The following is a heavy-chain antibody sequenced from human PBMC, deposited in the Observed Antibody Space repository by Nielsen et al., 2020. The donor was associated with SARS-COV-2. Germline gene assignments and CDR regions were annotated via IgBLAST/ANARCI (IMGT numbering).Heavy chain of an antibody. D-gene: IGHD2-15*01. V-gene: IGHV3-33*01. Sequence: GGSLRLSCAASGFTFSSYGMHWVRQAPGKGLEWVAVIWYDGSNKYYADSVKGRFTISRDNSKNTLYLQMNSLRAEDTAVYYCARGYCSGGSCYQNYFDYWGQGTLVTVSS. CDR2: IWYDGSNK. CDR3: ARGYCSGGSCYQNYFDY. J-gene: IGHJ4*02. CDR1: GFTFSSYG.